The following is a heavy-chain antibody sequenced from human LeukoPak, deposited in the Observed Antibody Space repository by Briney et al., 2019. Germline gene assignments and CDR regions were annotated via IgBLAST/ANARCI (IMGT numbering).Heavy chain of an antibody. CDR2: RSGGST. CDR3: VRGDKRDF. Sequence: RSGGSTYYAESVKGRLTISRDNAESSVYLQVNSLRVEDTVVYYCVRGDKRDFWGQGTLVTVSS. D-gene: IGHD5-24*01. J-gene: IGHJ4*02. V-gene: IGHV3-21*01.